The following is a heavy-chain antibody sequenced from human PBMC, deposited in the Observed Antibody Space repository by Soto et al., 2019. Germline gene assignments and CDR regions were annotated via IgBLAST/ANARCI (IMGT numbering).Heavy chain of an antibody. Sequence: LSLNCSISNNSTCRTAFYWSWIRHLPGKGLEWIGYIYDTESAYYNPSLKSRVSISMDTSENHFAMRLTSVTAADSAVYSCARASSSSSAADYWGQG. CDR1: NNSTCRTAFY. V-gene: IGHV4-31*03. CDR2: IYDTESA. D-gene: IGHD6-6*01. J-gene: IGHJ4*02. CDR3: ARASSSSSAADY.